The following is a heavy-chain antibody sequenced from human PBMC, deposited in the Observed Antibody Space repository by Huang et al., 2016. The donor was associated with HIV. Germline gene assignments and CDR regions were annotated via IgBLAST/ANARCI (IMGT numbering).Heavy chain of an antibody. D-gene: IGHD2-15*01. CDR2: MRSSSNSK. CDR1: GFTFGDFN. CDR3: ARESCSGGTYYLFDF. Sequence: EVQLVESGGGLVQPGTSLRLSCAASGFTFGDFNMNWVRQAPGNGLEWISYMRSSSNSKLYADSVKGRFTISRDNARNSLYLQLKSLRVEDTAVYYCARESCSGGTYYLFDFWGQGVLVTVSS. J-gene: IGHJ4*02. V-gene: IGHV3-48*04.